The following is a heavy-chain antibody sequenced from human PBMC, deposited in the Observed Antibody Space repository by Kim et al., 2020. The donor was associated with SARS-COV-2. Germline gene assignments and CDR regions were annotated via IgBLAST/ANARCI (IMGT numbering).Heavy chain of an antibody. Sequence: DSVKGRFTIPKDNSKNALYLQMNSLRAEDTSVYYCARGDDFWSGYSPGNLWGQGTLVTVSS. J-gene: IGHJ5*02. CDR3: ARGDDFWSGYSPGNL. V-gene: IGHV3-53*01. D-gene: IGHD3-3*01.